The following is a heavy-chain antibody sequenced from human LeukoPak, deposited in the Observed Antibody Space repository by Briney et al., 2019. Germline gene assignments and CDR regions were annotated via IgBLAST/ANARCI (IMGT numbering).Heavy chain of an antibody. CDR1: GGTFSSYA. J-gene: IGHJ4*02. Sequence: ASVKVSCKASGGTFSSYAISWVRQAPGQGLEWMGGIIPIFGTANYAQKFQGRVTITADESTSTAYMELSSLRSEDTAVYYCARAAYYYGSGQRYYFDYWGQGTLATVSS. CDR2: IIPIFGTA. V-gene: IGHV1-69*13. D-gene: IGHD3-10*01. CDR3: ARAAYYYGSGQRYYFDY.